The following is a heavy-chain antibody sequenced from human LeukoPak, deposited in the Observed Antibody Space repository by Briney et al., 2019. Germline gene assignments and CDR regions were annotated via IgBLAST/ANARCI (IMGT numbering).Heavy chain of an antibody. CDR3: ARHSLVVVAVTDY. V-gene: IGHV1-2*02. D-gene: IGHD2-15*01. CDR2: INPRRGGT. Sequence: ASVKVSCKASGYTFTDFYMHWVRQAPGQGGEGVGRINPRRGGTNYAQKFQGRVTLTRDTALSTAYMEVSSLRSDDTAIYCCARHSLVVVAVTDYWGQGTLVTVSS. J-gene: IGHJ4*02. CDR1: GYTFTDFY.